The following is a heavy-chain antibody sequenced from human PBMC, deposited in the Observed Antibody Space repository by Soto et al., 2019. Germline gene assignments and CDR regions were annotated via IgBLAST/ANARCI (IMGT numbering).Heavy chain of an antibody. CDR3: ARSQGSSTSLEIYYYYYYGMDV. D-gene: IGHD2-2*01. CDR2: IIPIPGTA. CDR1: GGTIGSYA. V-gene: IGHV1-69*13. J-gene: IGHJ6*02. Sequence: GASVKASCKASGGTIGSYAISWVRQAPEQGLEWMGGIIPIPGTANYAQKFQGRVTIAADESTSTAYMELSSLRSEDTAVYYCARSQGSSTSLEIYYYYYYGMDVWGQGTTVTVSS.